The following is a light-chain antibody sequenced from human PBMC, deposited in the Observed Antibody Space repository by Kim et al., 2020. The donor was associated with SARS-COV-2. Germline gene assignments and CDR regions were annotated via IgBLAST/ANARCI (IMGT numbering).Light chain of an antibody. J-gene: IGLJ3*02. Sequence: QAVVTQEPSLTVSPGGTVTLTCASSNGSVTTSHYPYWFQQRPGQAPRTLIYDATKKHSWTPARFSGSLLGGKAALTLSGAQPEDEADYYCLVPYKGARVFGGGTQLTVL. CDR1: NGSVTTSHY. V-gene: IGLV7-46*01. CDR2: DAT. CDR3: LVPYKGARV.